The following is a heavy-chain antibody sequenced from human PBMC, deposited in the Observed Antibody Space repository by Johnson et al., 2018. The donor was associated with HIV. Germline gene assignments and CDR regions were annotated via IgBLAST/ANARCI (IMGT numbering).Heavy chain of an antibody. CDR1: GFAFSRFA. V-gene: IGHV3-30-3*01. CDR2: ISYDGSNK. CDR3: AKDSATDPFDI. D-gene: IGHD6-25*01. Sequence: QVQLVESGGGLIQPGGSLRLSCAASGFAFSRFAMHWVRQVPDKGLEWVAVISYDGSNKYYADSVKGRFTISRDNSKNTLYLQMNSLRAEDTAVYYCAKDSATDPFDIWGQGTMVTVSS. J-gene: IGHJ3*02.